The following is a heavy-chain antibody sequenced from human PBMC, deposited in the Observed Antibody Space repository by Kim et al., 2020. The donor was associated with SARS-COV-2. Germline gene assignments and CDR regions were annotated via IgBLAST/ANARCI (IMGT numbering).Heavy chain of an antibody. D-gene: IGHD2-21*02. CDR3: ARDVTGHFDY. J-gene: IGHJ4*02. V-gene: IGHV3-30-3*01. Sequence: NKYYADSVKGRFTISRDNSKNTLYLQMNSLRAEDTAVYYCARDVTGHFDYWGQGTLVTVSS. CDR2: NK.